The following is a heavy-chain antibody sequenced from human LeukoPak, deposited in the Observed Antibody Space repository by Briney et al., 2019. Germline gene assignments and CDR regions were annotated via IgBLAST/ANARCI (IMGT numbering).Heavy chain of an antibody. CDR1: GGSISSYY. CDR2: IYYSGST. CDR3: ARDSTFKGAADY. J-gene: IGHJ4*02. Sequence: SETLSLTCTVSGGSISSYYWSWIRQPPGKGLEWIGYIYYSGSTYYNPSLKSRVTISVDTSKNQFSLKLSSVTAADTAVYYCARDSTFKGAADYWGQGTLVTVSS. D-gene: IGHD1-26*01. V-gene: IGHV4-59*12.